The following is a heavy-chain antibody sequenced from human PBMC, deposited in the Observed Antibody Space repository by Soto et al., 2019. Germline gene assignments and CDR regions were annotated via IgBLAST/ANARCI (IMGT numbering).Heavy chain of an antibody. J-gene: IGHJ6*02. CDR2: IKQDGSEK. CDR3: ARDLSGYSSSWYGSKYYYYYGMDV. Sequence: QSGGSLRLSCAASGFTFSSYWMSWVRQAPGKGLEWVANIKQDGSEKYYVDSVKGRFTISRDNAKNSLYLQMNSLRAEDTAVYYCARDLSGYSSSWYGSKYYYYYGMDVWGQGTTVTVSS. D-gene: IGHD6-13*01. V-gene: IGHV3-7*01. CDR1: GFTFSSYW.